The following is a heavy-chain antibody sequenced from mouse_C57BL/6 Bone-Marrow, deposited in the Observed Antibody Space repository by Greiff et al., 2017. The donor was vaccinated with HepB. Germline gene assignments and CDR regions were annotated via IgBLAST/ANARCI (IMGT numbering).Heavy chain of an antibody. V-gene: IGHV1-62-2*01. CDR1: GYTFTEYT. J-gene: IGHJ3*01. CDR3: ARHEEGAIYYGYSWFAY. D-gene: IGHD2-2*01. Sequence: QVQLQQSGAELVKPGASVKLSCKASGYTFTEYTIHWVKQRSGQGLEWIGWFYPGSGSIKYNEKFKDKATLTADKSSSTVYMELSRLTSEDSAVYFCARHEEGAIYYGYSWFAYWGQGTLVTVSA. CDR2: FYPGSGSI.